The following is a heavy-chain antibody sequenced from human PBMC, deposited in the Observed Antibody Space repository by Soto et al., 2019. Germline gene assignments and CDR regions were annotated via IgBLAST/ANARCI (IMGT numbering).Heavy chain of an antibody. CDR3: ARVGCSSTSCYDGNNWFDP. J-gene: IGHJ5*02. Sequence: ASVKVSCKASGYTFTGYYIHWVRQAPGQGLEWMGWMNPNSGNTGYAQKFQGRVTMTRNTSISTAYMELSSLRSEDTAVYYCARVGCSSTSCYDGNNWFDPWGQGTLVTVSS. CDR1: GYTFTGYY. V-gene: IGHV1-8*02. CDR2: MNPNSGNT. D-gene: IGHD2-2*01.